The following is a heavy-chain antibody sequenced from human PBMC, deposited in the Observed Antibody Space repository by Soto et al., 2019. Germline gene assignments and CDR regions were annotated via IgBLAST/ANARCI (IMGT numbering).Heavy chain of an antibody. D-gene: IGHD5-18*01. Sequence: EVQLVESGGGLVQPGGSLRLSCAASGFTVSSNYMSWVRQAPGKGLEWVSVIYSGGSTYYADSVKGRFTISRENSKNTLYLQMNSLRAEDTAVYYCAREYSYGYYYYYAMDVWGQGTTVTVSS. CDR3: AREYSYGYYYYYAMDV. CDR2: IYSGGST. J-gene: IGHJ6*02. CDR1: GFTVSSNY. V-gene: IGHV3-66*01.